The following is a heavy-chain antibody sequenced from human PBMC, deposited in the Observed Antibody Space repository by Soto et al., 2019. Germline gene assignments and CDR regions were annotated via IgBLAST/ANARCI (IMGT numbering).Heavy chain of an antibody. CDR1: GYSFTDYH. J-gene: IGHJ6*02. CDR3: ARDTAMAPYYYYGMDV. V-gene: IGHV1-2*04. D-gene: IGHD5-18*01. CDR2: INPKSGGT. Sequence: GASVKVSCKASGYSFTDYHIHWVRQAPGQGLEWLGRINPKSGGTSTAQKFQGWVTMTTDTSTSTASMELTRLRSEDTAVYYCARDTAMAPYYYYGMDVWGQGTTVTVSS.